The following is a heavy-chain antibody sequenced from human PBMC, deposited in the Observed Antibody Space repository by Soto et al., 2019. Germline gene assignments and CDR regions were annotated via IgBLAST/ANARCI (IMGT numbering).Heavy chain of an antibody. V-gene: IGHV3-33*01. J-gene: IGHJ4*02. CDR2: MWVDGNNR. CDR3: ARDSIRVPADFDY. CDR1: GFPFSTYG. Sequence: QVQLVESGGGVVRRGRPLSLSCAAPGFPFSTYGCNWFRKVPGKGREWVAAMWVDGNNRYNGGAVEGRLAISKDNSKNMLYLQMNDLRVEDTALYYCARDSIRVPADFDYWGQGTLVTVSS. D-gene: IGHD1-20*01.